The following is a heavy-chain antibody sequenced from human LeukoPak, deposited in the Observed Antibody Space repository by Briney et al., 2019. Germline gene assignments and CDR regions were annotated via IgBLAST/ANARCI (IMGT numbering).Heavy chain of an antibody. J-gene: IGHJ4*02. V-gene: IGHV4-34*01. CDR1: GGSFSGYY. CDR2: INHSGST. Sequence: SETLSLTCAVYGGSFSGYYWSWLRQPPGKGLEWIGEINHSGSTNYNPSLKSRVTISVDTSKNQFSLKLSSVTAADTAVYYCAEARYDFWSGYYSYYFDYWGQGTLVTVSS. CDR3: AEARYDFWSGYYSYYFDY. D-gene: IGHD3-3*01.